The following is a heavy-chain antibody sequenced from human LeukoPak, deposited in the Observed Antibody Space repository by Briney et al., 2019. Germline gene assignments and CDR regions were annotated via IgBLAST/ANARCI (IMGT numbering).Heavy chain of an antibody. V-gene: IGHV1-46*01. CDR2: INPSGGST. CDR1: GYTFTSYY. Sequence: ASVKVSCKTSGYTFTSYYLHWVRQAPGQGLEWMGIINPSGGSTTYPQKFQGRVTMTRDPSTSTVYMELRSLRSDDTAVYYCASGEVGVVYRAGGRYYYYYHAMDVWGQGTTVTVSS. J-gene: IGHJ6*02. D-gene: IGHD2-15*01. CDR3: ASGEVGVVYRAGGRYYYYYHAMDV.